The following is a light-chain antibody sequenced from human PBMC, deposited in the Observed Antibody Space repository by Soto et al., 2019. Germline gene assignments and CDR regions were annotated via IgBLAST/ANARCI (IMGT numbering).Light chain of an antibody. CDR3: QQSISAPLT. CDR2: AAS. J-gene: IGKJ4*01. Sequence: DIQMTQSPSSLSASVGDRVTITCRASQSISSYLNWYQQKPEKAPKLLIYAASSLQSGVPSRFSGSASGTDFTLTIAGLQPEDSASYFCQQSISAPLTFGGGTKVEIK. CDR1: QSISSY. V-gene: IGKV1-39*01.